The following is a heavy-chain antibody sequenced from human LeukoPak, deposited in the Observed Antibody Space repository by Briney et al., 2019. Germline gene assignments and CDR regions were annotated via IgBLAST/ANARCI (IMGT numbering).Heavy chain of an antibody. V-gene: IGHV1-46*01. CDR1: GYTFTSYY. J-gene: IGHJ5*02. CDR2: INPSGGST. CDR3: ARASAGVGAVAGYNWFDP. D-gene: IGHD6-19*01. Sequence: ASVKVSCKASGYTFTSYYMHWVRQAPGQGLEWMGIINPSGGSTSYAQKFQGRVTMTRDTSTGTVYMELSSLRSEDTAVYYCARASAGVGAVAGYNWFDPWGQGTLVTVSS.